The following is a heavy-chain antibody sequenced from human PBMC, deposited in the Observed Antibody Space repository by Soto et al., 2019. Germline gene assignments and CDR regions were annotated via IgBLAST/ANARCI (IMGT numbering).Heavy chain of an antibody. Sequence: SETLSLTCAVSGGSISSGGYSWSWIRQPPGKGLEWIGFVFYTGSTNYNPSLKSRVTIFVDTSKNQFSLKLTSVTAADTAVYFCARENRYYCGSGSYDFWGQGTLVTVSS. V-gene: IGHV4-61*08. CDR3: ARENRYYCGSGSYDF. CDR1: GGSISSGGYS. CDR2: VFYTGST. J-gene: IGHJ4*02. D-gene: IGHD3-10*01.